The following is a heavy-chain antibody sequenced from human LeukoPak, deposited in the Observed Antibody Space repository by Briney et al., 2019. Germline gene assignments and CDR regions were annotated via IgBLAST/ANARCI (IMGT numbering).Heavy chain of an antibody. CDR2: IRSKANNYAT. J-gene: IGHJ4*02. V-gene: IGHV3-73*01. Sequence: GGSLRLSCAASGFILSGSAMHWVRQASGKGLEWVGRIRSKANNYATAYAASVKGRFTISRDDSKNTAYLQMNSLITEDTAVYYCTRRFSDDSSGYFSYWGLGTLVTVSS. CDR3: TRRFSDDSSGYFSY. D-gene: IGHD3-22*01. CDR1: GFILSGSA.